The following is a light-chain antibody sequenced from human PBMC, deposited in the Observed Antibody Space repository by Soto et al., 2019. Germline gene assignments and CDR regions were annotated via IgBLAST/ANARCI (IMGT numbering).Light chain of an antibody. J-gene: IGKJ5*01. CDR3: QQYGYSPIT. CDR1: QSISSW. CDR2: DAS. Sequence: DIQVTQSPPSLSASVGDTITITWRASQSISSWLAWYQQKPGKAPKLLIYDASSLESGVPSRFSGSGSGTEFTLTIDGLEPEDFVVYYCQQYGYSPITFGQGTRLEIK. V-gene: IGKV1-5*01.